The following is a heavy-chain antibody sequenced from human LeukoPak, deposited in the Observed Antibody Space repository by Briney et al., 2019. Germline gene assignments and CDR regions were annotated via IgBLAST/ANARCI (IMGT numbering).Heavy chain of an antibody. D-gene: IGHD3-3*01. CDR3: AKGGPIFGVVIIPLFDY. CDR2: ISYDGSNK. Sequence: RRSLRLSCAASGFTFSSYGMHWVRQAPGKGLEWVAVISYDGSNKYYADSVKGRFTISRDNSKNTLYLQMNSLRAEDTAVYYCAKGGPIFGVVIIPLFDYWGQGTLATVSS. J-gene: IGHJ4*02. CDR1: GFTFSSYG. V-gene: IGHV3-30*18.